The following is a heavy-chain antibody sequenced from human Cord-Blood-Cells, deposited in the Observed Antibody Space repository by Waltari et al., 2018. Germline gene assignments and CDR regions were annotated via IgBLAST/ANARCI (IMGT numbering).Heavy chain of an antibody. D-gene: IGHD6-13*01. J-gene: IGHJ2*01. CDR3: AIHPRGSPWYFDL. CDR1: GGTFPTSA. CDR2: IIPIFGTA. Sequence: QVQLVQPGAAVKTPGSSVKVSCKASGGTFPTSAITWVRQAPGQGLEWMGGIIPIFGTANYAQKFQGRVTITADESTSTAYMELSSLRSEDTAVYYCAIHPRGSPWYFDLWGRGTLVTVSS. V-gene: IGHV1-69*12.